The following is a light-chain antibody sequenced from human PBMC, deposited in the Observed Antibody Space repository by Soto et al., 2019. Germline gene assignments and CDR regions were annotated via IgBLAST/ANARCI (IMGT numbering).Light chain of an antibody. CDR3: QQLNGYLELT. CDR2: GAS. Sequence: EIVLTQSPGTLSLSPGERATLSCRASQSVFNNHIGWYQQKPGQAPRRLIFGASFRATGIPDRFSGSGSGTDFTLTISRLEPEDFATYYCQQLNGYLELTFGGGTKVDIK. J-gene: IGKJ4*01. CDR1: QSVFNNH. V-gene: IGKV3-20*01.